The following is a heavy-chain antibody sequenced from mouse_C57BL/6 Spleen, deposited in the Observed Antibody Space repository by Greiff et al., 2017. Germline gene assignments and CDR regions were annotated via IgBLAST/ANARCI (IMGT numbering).Heavy chain of an antibody. CDR1: GYTFTSYW. D-gene: IGHD1-1*01. V-gene: IGHV1-5*01. CDR3: TRGITTVGAPYWYFEV. J-gene: IGHJ1*03. Sequence: VQLQQSGTVLARPGASVKMSCKTSGYTFTSYWMHWVKQRPGQGLEWIGAIYPGNSDTSYNQKFKGQAKLTAVTSASTAYMELSSLTNEDSAVYYCTRGITTVGAPYWYFEVWGTGTTVTVSS. CDR2: IYPGNSDT.